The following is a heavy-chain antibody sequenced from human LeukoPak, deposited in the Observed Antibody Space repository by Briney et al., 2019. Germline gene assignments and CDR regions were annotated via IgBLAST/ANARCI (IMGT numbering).Heavy chain of an antibody. D-gene: IGHD1-20*01. CDR1: GCIFISCW. CDR2: IDTSDGYT. V-gene: IGHV5-10-1*01. Sequence: GGALRISSKGSGCIFISCWIRWGGQMPGKEREGRGRIDTSDGYTSYSAAFEGDGTISARKYISTAYQQWRSRQASDTAMYYCARHGRITAGRNFFDSWGQGTLVTVSS. J-gene: IGHJ4*02. CDR3: ARHGRITAGRNFFDS.